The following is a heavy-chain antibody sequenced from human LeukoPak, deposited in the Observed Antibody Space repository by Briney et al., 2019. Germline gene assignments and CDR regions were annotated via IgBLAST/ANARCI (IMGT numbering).Heavy chain of an antibody. V-gene: IGHV3-21*01. CDR1: GFTLSSSA. CDR3: AKTYCTSASRYYYYYYMDV. J-gene: IGHJ6*03. Sequence: GGSLRLSCAASGFTLSSSAMNWVRQAPGKGLEWVSSINNVASHIYYAGSVRGRFTISRDNAKNSVYLQMNSLRAEDTAVYYCAKTYCTSASRYYYYYYMDVWGKGTTVTVSS. D-gene: IGHD2-2*01. CDR2: INNVASHI.